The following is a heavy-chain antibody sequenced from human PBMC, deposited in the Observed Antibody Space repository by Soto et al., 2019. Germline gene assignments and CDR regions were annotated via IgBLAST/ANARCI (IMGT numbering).Heavy chain of an antibody. CDR1: GGTFSSYA. Sequence: QVQLVQSGAEVKKPGSSVKVSCKASGGTFSSYAISWVRQAPGQGLEWMGGIIPIFGTANYAQKFQGRVTIPADESTSTAYMELSSLRSEDTAVYYCARETRRYDAHRPPIDYGMDVWGQGTTVTVSS. J-gene: IGHJ6*02. CDR3: ARETRRYDAHRPPIDYGMDV. V-gene: IGHV1-69*01. D-gene: IGHD3-3*01. CDR2: IIPIFGTA.